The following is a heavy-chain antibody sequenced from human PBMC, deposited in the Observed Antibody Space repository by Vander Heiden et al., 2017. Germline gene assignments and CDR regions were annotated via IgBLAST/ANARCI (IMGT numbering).Heavy chain of an antibody. J-gene: IGHJ4*02. CDR1: GFTFSSYA. CDR3: AKDPAAAGAYFDY. V-gene: IGHV3-23*01. Sequence: EVQLLESGGGLVQTGGSLRLCCAASGFTFSSYAMSWVRQAPGKGLEWVSAISGSGGSTYYADSVKSRFTISRDNSKNTLYLQMNSLRAEDTAVYYCAKDPAAAGAYFDYWGQGTLVTVSS. CDR2: ISGSGGST. D-gene: IGHD6-13*01.